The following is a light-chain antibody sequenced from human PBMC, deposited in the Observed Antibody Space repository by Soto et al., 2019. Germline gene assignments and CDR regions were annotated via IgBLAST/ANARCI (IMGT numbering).Light chain of an antibody. CDR2: DAS. V-gene: IGKV3-11*01. J-gene: IGKJ4*01. Sequence: EIVLTQSPATLSLSPRERATLSCRASQSVSSYLTWYQQKPGQAPRLLIYDASNRANGIPARFSGSRSGTDITLTISSIVPQDFAVYYCQQSSSWPITFNGRNKVEIK. CDR1: QSVSSY. CDR3: QQSSSWPIT.